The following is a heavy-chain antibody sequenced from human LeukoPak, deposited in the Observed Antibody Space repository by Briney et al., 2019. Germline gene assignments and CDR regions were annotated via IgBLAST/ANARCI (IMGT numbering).Heavy chain of an antibody. CDR2: ISYDGSNK. J-gene: IGHJ4*02. D-gene: IGHD3-22*01. CDR3: ARGSYDSSGSAG. V-gene: IGHV3-30-3*01. CDR1: GFTFSSYA. Sequence: PGGSLRLSCAASGFTFSSYAMHWVRKAPAKGLKWWAVISYDGSNKYYADSVKGRFTISRDNSKNTLYLQMNSLRAEDTAVYYCARGSYDSSGSAGWGQGTLVTVSS.